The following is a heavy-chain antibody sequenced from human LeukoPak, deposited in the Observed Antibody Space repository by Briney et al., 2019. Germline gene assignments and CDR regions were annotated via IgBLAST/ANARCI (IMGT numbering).Heavy chain of an antibody. V-gene: IGHV4-4*09. CDR2: IQASGDT. CDR3: VRLVRNWNDHFDS. D-gene: IGHD1-1*01. CDR1: GGSFSSFS. J-gene: IGHJ4*02. Sequence: SETLSLTCTLSGGSFSSFSWRWIRQPPGKGLEWIGYIQASGDTSFNPALKSRVTVSVDTSKNEFSLHLSSVTAADTAVYYCVRLVRNWNDHFDSWGQGILVTVSS.